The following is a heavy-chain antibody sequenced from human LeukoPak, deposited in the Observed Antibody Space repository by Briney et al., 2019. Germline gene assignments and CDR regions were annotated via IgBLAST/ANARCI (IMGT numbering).Heavy chain of an antibody. CDR3: AKSLYYYYYMDV. CDR1: GFTFSSYA. J-gene: IGHJ6*03. V-gene: IGHV3-23*01. CDR2: IRSGGGYT. Sequence: PGGSLRLSCAASGFTFSSYAMSWVPHAPGKGLEWVSTIRSGGGYTYYADSVKGRFTISRDNSKNTLYLQMNSLRAEDTAVYNCAKSLYYYYYMDVWGKGTTVTVSS.